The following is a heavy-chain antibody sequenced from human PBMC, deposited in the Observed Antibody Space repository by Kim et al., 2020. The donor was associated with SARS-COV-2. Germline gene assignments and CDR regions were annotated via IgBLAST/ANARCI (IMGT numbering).Heavy chain of an antibody. V-gene: IGHV4-31*02. J-gene: IGHJ4*02. D-gene: IGHD3-10*01. CDR3: ARRAGVGGYYPFDY. Sequence: NPSIKSRIVISVDTSKIQCSLKLSSLTAADTAVYYCARRAGVGGYYPFDYWGQGALVTVSS.